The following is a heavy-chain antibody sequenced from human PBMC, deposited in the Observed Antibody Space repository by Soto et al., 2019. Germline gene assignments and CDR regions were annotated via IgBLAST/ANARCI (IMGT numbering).Heavy chain of an antibody. CDR3: ARGRGYSGDDHYYYFDMDV. J-gene: IGHJ6*02. Sequence: QVQLVQSGAEVKKPGSSVKVSCKASGGTFNNYPITWVRQAPGQGLEWMGGSIPIFGTANYAEKFQGRVTITVDESTSTDSMELSSLRSEDTAVYYCARGRGYSGDDHYYYFDMDVWGQGTTVTVSS. CDR2: SIPIFGTA. V-gene: IGHV1-69*01. CDR1: GGTFNNYP. D-gene: IGHD5-12*01.